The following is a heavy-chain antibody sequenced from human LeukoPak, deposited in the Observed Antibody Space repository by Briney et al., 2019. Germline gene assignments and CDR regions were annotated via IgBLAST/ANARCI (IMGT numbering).Heavy chain of an antibody. CDR3: VRPNRCTDSSCYSFDY. D-gene: IGHD6-25*01. CDR2: FYHSGIT. CDR1: GGSISRSSSY. Sequence: PSETLSLTCTASGGSISRSSSYWGWIRQPPGSTLEWIGNFYHSGITYYNPALKSRVTMSVDTSKNQFSLKLTSVTAADTAVYYCVRPNRCTDSSCYSFDYWGQGVLVTVSS. V-gene: IGHV4-39*01. J-gene: IGHJ4*02.